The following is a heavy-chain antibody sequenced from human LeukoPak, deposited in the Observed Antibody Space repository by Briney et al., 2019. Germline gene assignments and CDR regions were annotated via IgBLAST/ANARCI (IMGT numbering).Heavy chain of an antibody. Sequence: GGSLRLSCAASGYTFSSYWMHWVRQAPGKGLVWVSRIKSDGSSTRYADSVKGRFTVSRDNAKNTLYLQMNSLRAEDTAVYYCARTAGLLWAPLDFWGQGTLVTVSS. CDR1: GYTFSSYW. CDR3: ARTAGLLWAPLDF. J-gene: IGHJ4*02. V-gene: IGHV3-74*01. D-gene: IGHD3-10*01. CDR2: IKSDGSST.